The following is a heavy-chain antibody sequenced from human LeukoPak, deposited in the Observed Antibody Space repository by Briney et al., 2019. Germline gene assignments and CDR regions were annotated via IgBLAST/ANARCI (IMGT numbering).Heavy chain of an antibody. V-gene: IGHV3-23*01. CDR1: GFTFSNYA. CDR3: AKESQQLAPFNSPGFDY. CDR2: ISGSGDII. Sequence: QSGGSLRLSCAASGFTFSNYAMSWVRQAPGKGLEWVSVISGSGDIIYYADSVKGRFTISRDNSKNTLYLQMSSLRAEDTALYYCAKESQQLAPFNSPGFDYWGQGTLVTVSS. D-gene: IGHD6-13*01. J-gene: IGHJ4*02.